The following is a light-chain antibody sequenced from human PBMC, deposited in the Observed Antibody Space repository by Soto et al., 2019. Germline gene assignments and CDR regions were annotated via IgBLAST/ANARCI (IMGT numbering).Light chain of an antibody. Sequence: EIVLTQSPGTLSLSPGERATLSCRASQSVSSSYLAWYQQKPGQAPRLLIYGASSRHTGIPDRFSGSGSGTDFTLTISRREPEDFAVYYCQQYGSSPETFGQGTKVDIK. V-gene: IGKV3-20*01. CDR3: QQYGSSPET. J-gene: IGKJ1*01. CDR1: QSVSSSY. CDR2: GAS.